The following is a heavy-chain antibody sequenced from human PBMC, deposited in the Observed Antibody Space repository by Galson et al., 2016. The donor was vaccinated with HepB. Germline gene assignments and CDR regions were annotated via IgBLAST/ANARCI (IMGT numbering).Heavy chain of an antibody. V-gene: IGHV1-46*01. CDR2: INPSGGRT. D-gene: IGHD5-18*01. CDR3: ARVNSFGYYFYYAMDV. Sequence: SVKVSCKASGYTFTTYYMHWVGQAPGQGLEWMGVINPSGGRTSYAQKFQGRVTMTRDTSTSTVYMELSSLRSEDTAVYYCARVNSFGYYFYYAMDVWGQGTAVTVSS. J-gene: IGHJ6*02. CDR1: GYTFTTYY.